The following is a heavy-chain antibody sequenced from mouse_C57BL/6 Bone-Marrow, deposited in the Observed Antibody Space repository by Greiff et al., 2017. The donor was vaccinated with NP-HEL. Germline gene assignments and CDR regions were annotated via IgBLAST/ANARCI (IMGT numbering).Heavy chain of an antibody. D-gene: IGHD1-1*01. CDR3: ASPITTVVAYWYFDV. J-gene: IGHJ1*03. CDR2: ISSGGSYT. CDR1: GFTFSSYG. Sequence: EVMLVESGGDLVKPGGSLKLSCAASGFTFSSYGMSWVRQTPDKRLEWVATISSGGSYTYYPDRVKGRFTISRDNAKNTLYLQMSSLKSEDTAMYYCASPITTVVAYWYFDVWGTGTTVTVSS. V-gene: IGHV5-6*01.